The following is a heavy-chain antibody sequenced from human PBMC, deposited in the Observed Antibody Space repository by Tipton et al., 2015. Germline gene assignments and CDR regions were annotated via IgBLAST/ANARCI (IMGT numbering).Heavy chain of an antibody. Sequence: TLSLTCTVSGGSTNIGGYDWSWIRQLPGKGLEWIGYIFHNGNTFYNPSLKSRVTISVDTSKNQFSLKLNSVTAADTAVYYCARDVGQLPVTWFDPWGQGTLVTVSS. CDR2: IFHNGNT. J-gene: IGHJ5*02. CDR3: ARDVGQLPVTWFDP. CDR1: GGSTNIGGYD. V-gene: IGHV4-31*03. D-gene: IGHD2-2*01.